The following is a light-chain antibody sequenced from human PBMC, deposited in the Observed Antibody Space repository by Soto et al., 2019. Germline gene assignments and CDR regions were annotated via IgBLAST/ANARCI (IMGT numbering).Light chain of an antibody. J-gene: IGKJ1*01. CDR1: QSVSRNS. Sequence: ESGLTQSPGTLSLSPVERATLSCISSQSVSRNSLAWYQKKPGQATRLLIYGAYSRSTGTPDRCSGSGSGTDFTLTISRLEPEDCAVYYCQQFGWSPPSWTFGQGTKVEI. CDR3: QQFGWSPPSWT. CDR2: GAY. V-gene: IGKV3-20*01.